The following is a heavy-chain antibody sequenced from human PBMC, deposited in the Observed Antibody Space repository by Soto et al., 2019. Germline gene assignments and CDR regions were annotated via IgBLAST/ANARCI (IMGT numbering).Heavy chain of an antibody. CDR3: TRTLTPNPAEYFQP. Sequence: QVQLVQSGAEVKKPGASVKVSCKASGYTFTRYYMHWVRQAPGQGLEWIGMINPSGGGTNYAQKLQGRVTMSRDTSTSTVYMELSSLRSEDTAMFYCTRTLTPNPAEYFQPWGQGTLVTVSS. CDR2: INPSGGGT. J-gene: IGHJ1*01. D-gene: IGHD3-16*01. V-gene: IGHV1-46*03. CDR1: GYTFTRYY.